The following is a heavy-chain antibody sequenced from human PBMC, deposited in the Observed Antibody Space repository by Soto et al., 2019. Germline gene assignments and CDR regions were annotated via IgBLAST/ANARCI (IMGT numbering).Heavy chain of an antibody. V-gene: IGHV4-39*01. Sequence: SWTLSLTTTVPGDSVFSRSYFSSCIREPPRNGLECIGSFFYSGSTYNNPSLKSRVTISMDTSKNQFSLYLSSVTAADTALYYCAGGPARGGLIAVRPGLDYWGQGILVTVSS. J-gene: IGHJ4*02. D-gene: IGHD6-6*01. CDR1: GDSVFSRSYF. CDR2: FFYSGST. CDR3: AGGPARGGLIAVRPGLDY.